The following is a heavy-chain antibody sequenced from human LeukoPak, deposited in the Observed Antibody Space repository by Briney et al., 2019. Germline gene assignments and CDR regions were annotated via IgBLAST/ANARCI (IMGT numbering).Heavy chain of an antibody. V-gene: IGHV3-23*01. D-gene: IGHD3-22*01. J-gene: IGHJ4*02. CDR1: GFTFSSYA. Sequence: GGSLRLSCAASGFTFSSYAMSWVRQAPGKGLEWVSAISGSGGSTYYADSVKGRFTISRDNSKNTLYLQMNSLRAEDTAVYYCAREEAPAVGRRYGSSGYHYWGQGTLVTVSS. CDR2: ISGSGGST. CDR3: AREEAPAVGRRYGSSGYHY.